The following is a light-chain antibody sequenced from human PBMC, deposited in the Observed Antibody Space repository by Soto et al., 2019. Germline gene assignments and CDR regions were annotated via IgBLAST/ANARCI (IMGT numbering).Light chain of an antibody. CDR3: MQNIQLPIT. CDR1: QVLLHSDGKTY. Sequence: DVVMTQSPLSLPVTLVQPASISFRSSQVLLHSDGKTYLYWFLQKPGQPPQVLIYEVSNRFSGVPDRLSGSGSGTDFTLKISRVEAEDVGVYYCMQNIQLPITFGQGTRLEIK. V-gene: IGKV2D-29*01. J-gene: IGKJ5*01. CDR2: EVS.